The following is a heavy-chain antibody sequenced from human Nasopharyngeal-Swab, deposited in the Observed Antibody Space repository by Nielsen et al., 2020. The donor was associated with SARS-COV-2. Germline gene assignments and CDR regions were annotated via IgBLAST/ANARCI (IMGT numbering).Heavy chain of an antibody. CDR2: IYYSGST. D-gene: IGHD1-14*01. CDR3: ARGGPPGHYYHYYGLDV. V-gene: IGHV4-39*07. Sequence: WIRQPPGKGLEWIGSIYYSGSTYYNPSLKSRVTISVDTSKNQVSLKLRSVTAADRGVYYCARGGPPGHYYHYYGLDVWGQGTTVTVSS. J-gene: IGHJ6*02.